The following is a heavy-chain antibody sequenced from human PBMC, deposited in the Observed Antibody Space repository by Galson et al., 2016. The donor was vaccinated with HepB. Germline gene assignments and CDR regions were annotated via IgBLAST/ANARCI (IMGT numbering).Heavy chain of an antibody. Sequence: SLRLSCAASGFTFSNYGMHWVRQAPGKGLEWVAVIWYDGSHKYYADSVKGRFTISRDNSKSTLFLQMNSLRAEDTAVYYCAREGYDSSCYYPDYWGLGTLVTVSS. CDR3: AREGYDSSCYYPDY. CDR1: GFTFSNYG. J-gene: IGHJ4*02. V-gene: IGHV3-33*01. D-gene: IGHD3-22*01. CDR2: IWYDGSHK.